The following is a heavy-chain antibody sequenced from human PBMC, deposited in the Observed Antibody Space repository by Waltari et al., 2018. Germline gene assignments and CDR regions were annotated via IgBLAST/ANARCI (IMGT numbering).Heavy chain of an antibody. CDR2: FDPEDGET. J-gene: IGHJ4*02. V-gene: IGHV1-24*01. D-gene: IGHD6-19*01. CDR3: ATLLWLVGRYYFDY. CDR1: GSTLTEFS. Sequence: QVQLVQSGAAVKKPGASVKVSCKVSGSTLTEFSMQCVRPSPGKGLEWMGGFDPEDGETIYAQKCQGRFTMTEDTSTDTAYMELSSLRSEDTAVYYCATLLWLVGRYYFDYWGQGTLVTVSS.